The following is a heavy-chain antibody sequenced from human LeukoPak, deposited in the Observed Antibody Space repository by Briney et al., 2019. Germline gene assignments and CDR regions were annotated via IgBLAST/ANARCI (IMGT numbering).Heavy chain of an antibody. D-gene: IGHD3-22*01. V-gene: IGHV1-2*02. CDR3: ADWTPPYNYDSSCYQGLGFHH. CDR1: GYTSTGYY. J-gene: IGHJ1*01. Sequence: GASVKVSCKASGYTSTGYYRDWVRQAPGQGLEWMGWINPNSGGTNYAQKFQGRVTMTRDTSISTAYMELSRLRSDDTAVYYCADWTPPYNYDSSCYQGLGFHHWGQGTLVTVSS. CDR2: INPNSGGT.